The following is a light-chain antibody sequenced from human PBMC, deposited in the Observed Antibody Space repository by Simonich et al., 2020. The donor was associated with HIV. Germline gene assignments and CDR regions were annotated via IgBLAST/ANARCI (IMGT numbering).Light chain of an antibody. CDR2: WAA. V-gene: IGKV4-1*01. CDR1: QIVLYSSNHKNY. J-gene: IGKJ2*01. CDR3: QQYYSTPMYT. Sequence: DIVMPQSHHSLAVSMGARDPITCKSSQIVLYSSNHKNYLAVYHQKPGQPPKLLIYWAATRESGVTDRFSGSGSGTDFTLTISSRQAEDVAVYYCQQYYSTPMYTFGQGTKLEIK.